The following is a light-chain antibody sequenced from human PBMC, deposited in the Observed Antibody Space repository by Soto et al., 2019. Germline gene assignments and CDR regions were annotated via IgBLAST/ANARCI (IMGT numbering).Light chain of an antibody. V-gene: IGLV2-14*01. CDR2: GVS. CDR1: ISDFVVYNY. J-gene: IGLJ1*01. CDR3: SSHTISSALQV. Sequence: LTQPASVSWSPGQSITISCTGTISDFVVYNYVSWYQQHPGKAPKLMIYGVSNRPSGVSYRFSGSKSGNTASLTISALQADDEADYYCSSHTISSALQVFGTGTKVTVL.